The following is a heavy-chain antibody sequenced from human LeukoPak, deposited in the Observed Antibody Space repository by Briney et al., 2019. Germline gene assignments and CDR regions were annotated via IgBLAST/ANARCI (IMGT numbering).Heavy chain of an antibody. V-gene: IGHV4-61*08. D-gene: IGHD5-24*01. CDR1: GGSISSGGYY. CDR3: ARDGGRDGYNWVDY. CDR2: IYHSGST. J-gene: IGHJ4*02. Sequence: SETLSLTCTVSGGSISSGGYYWSWIRQPPGKGLEWIGYIYHSGSTYYNPSLKSRVTISVDTSKNQFSLKLSSVTAADTAVYYCARDGGRDGYNWVDYWGQGTLVTVSS.